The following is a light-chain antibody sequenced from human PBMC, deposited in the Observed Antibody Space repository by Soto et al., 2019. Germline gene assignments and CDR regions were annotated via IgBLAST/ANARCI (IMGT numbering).Light chain of an antibody. CDR3: QQYNYYWT. CDR2: NAS. CDR1: QSIGNS. J-gene: IGKJ1*01. Sequence: DIQMTRSPSTLSSSVGDRVTFTCGASQSIGNSLAWYQQKPGNTPKLLISNASTLESGVPSRFSGSGSGTEFTLTISSLQPDDFATYYCQQYNYYWTYGQGTKV. V-gene: IGKV1-5*01.